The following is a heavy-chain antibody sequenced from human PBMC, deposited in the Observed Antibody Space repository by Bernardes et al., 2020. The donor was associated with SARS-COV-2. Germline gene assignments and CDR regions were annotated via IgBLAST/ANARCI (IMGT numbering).Heavy chain of an antibody. CDR1: GGSITSYF. V-gene: IGHV4-59*08. J-gene: IGHJ4*02. CDR3: AGGSATVTMYDH. CDR2: IYYSCDV. Sequence: SEPLSLTCIVSGGSITSYFWCWIRHPPRKGLEWNGYIYYSCDVKYNPTPKSRVPISADTSKNQFSLKVTSVTAAATAVYYCAGGSATVTMYDHWGQGILVTVSS. D-gene: IGHD4-17*01.